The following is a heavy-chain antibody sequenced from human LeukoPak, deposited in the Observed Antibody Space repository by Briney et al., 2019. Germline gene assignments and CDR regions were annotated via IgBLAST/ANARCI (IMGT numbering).Heavy chain of an antibody. Sequence: GGSLRLSCAASGFTFSSYSMNWVRQAPGKGLEWVSSISSSSSYIYYADSVKGRFTISRDNAKNSLYLQMNSLRAEDTAVYYCARDPPFVPAAIGYFDYWGQGTLVTVSS. D-gene: IGHD2-2*02. V-gene: IGHV3-21*01. J-gene: IGHJ4*02. CDR1: GFTFSSYS. CDR2: ISSSSSYI. CDR3: ARDPPFVPAAIGYFDY.